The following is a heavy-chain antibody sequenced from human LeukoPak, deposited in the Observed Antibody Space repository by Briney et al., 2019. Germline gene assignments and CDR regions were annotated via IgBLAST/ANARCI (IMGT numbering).Heavy chain of an antibody. CDR2: INHSGST. CDR3: ARGSSLVIPAAIYYYMDV. D-gene: IGHD2-2*01. J-gene: IGHJ6*03. Sequence: SETLSLTCAVYGGSFSGYYWSWIRQPPGKGLEWIGEINHSGSTNYNPSLKSRVTISVDTSKNQFSLKLSSVTAADTAVYYCARGSSLVIPAAIYYYMDVWGKGTTVTVSS. V-gene: IGHV4-34*01. CDR1: GGSFSGYY.